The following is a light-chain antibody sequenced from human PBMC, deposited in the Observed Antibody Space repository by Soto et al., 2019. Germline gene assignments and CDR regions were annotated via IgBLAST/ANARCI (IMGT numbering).Light chain of an antibody. CDR2: DAS. CDR1: QSVSSY. Sequence: LTQSPATLSLSPGERATLSCRASQSVSSYLAWYQQKPGQAPRLLIYDASNRATGIPARFSGSGSGTDFTLTISSLEPEDFAVYYCQQRSTLFGPGTKVDIK. J-gene: IGKJ3*01. V-gene: IGKV3-11*01. CDR3: QQRSTL.